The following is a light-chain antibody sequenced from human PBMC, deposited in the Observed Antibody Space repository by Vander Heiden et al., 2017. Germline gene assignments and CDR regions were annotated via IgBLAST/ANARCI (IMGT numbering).Light chain of an antibody. CDR2: EVS. V-gene: IGLV2-23*02. Sequence: QPALTQPASVSGSPGQSITISCTGTSSDVGSYNLVSWYQQHPGKAHKLMIYEVSKRPSGVSNRFSGSKSGNTASLTISGLQAEDEADYYGCSYAGSSTFVFGTGTKVTVL. J-gene: IGLJ1*01. CDR3: CSYAGSSTFV. CDR1: SSDVGSYNL.